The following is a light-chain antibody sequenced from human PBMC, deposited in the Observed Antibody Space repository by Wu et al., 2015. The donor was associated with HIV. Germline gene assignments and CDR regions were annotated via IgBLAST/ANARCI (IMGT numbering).Light chain of an antibody. CDR2: YAS. CDR3: QQYSDGFI. J-gene: IGKJ2*01. V-gene: IGKV3-15*01. Sequence: EIVLTQSPGTLSLSPGGRATLSCRASQSIGSQLAWYQQRPGQAPRLLIYYASTRATGIPDRFSGSGSGTEFVLTINSLQSEDLGLYYCQQYSDGFIFGQGTNLEI. CDR1: QSIGSQ.